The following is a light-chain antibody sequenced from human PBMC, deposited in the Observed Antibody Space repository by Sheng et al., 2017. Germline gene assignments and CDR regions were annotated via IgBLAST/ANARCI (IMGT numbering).Light chain of an antibody. CDR2: DVS. V-gene: IGLV2-14*03. CDR3: SSYTRDNTVV. CDR1: SSDVGGPYY. Sequence: QSALTQPASVSGSPGQSITIACSGSSSDVGGPYYVSWYQQHPGKAPKLIIYDVSERPSGTSSRFSASKSGNTASLTIYELQTEDEGDYYCSSYTRDNTVVFGGGTRLTVL. J-gene: IGLJ2*01.